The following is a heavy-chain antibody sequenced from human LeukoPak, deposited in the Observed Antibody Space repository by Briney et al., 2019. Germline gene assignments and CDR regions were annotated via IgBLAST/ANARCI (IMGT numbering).Heavy chain of an antibody. CDR3: AKKEEQLAGAFDI. V-gene: IGHV3-9*01. Sequence: HPGGSLRLSCGASGFTFDDYAMHWVRQAPGKGLEWVSGISWNSGYIGYADSVKGRFTISRDNAKTSLYLQMNSLRPEDTALYYCAKKEEQLAGAFDIWGQGTMVTVSS. CDR1: GFTFDDYA. CDR2: ISWNSGYI. D-gene: IGHD6-13*01. J-gene: IGHJ3*02.